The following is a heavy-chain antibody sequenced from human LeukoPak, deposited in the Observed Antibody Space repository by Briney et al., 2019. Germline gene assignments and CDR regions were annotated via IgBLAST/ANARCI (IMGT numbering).Heavy chain of an antibody. J-gene: IGHJ3*02. CDR2: IIPILGIA. Sequence: SVKVSCKASGGTFSSYAISWVRQAPGQGLEWMGRIIPILGIANYAQKFQGRVTITADKSTSTAYMELSSLRSEDTAVYYCAGDPRGELIAAAVGPIWGQGTMVTVSS. D-gene: IGHD6-13*01. V-gene: IGHV1-69*04. CDR1: GGTFSSYA. CDR3: AGDPRGELIAAAVGPI.